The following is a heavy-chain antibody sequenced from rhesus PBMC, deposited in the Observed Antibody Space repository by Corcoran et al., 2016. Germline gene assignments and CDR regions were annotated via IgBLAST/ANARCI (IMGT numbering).Heavy chain of an antibody. CDR1: GFTFSSYG. CDR2: ISSGRGST. CDR3: AKDQTSGYGYNSLDV. Sequence: EVQLVESGGGLVQPGGSLRLSCAASGFTFSSYGMDCVRQAPGLGMEWISAISSGRGSTYYADSVKGRFTIYRDNSKNTLSLQMNSLRAEDTAVYYCAKDQTSGYGYNSLDVWGRGVLVTVSS. J-gene: IGHJ5-2*02. D-gene: IGHD5-24*01. V-gene: IGHV3S25*01.